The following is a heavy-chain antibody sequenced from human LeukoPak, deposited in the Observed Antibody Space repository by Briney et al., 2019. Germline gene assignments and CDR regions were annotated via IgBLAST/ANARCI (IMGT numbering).Heavy chain of an antibody. J-gene: IGHJ4*02. D-gene: IGHD5-24*01. V-gene: IGHV4-4*07. CDR1: GGSISSYY. Sequence: SETLSLTCAVSGGSISSYYWSWIREPAGKGLEWIGRISTAGTTTSNTSLPSRITMSVDTSKTQFSLHLTSVTAADTAVYYCARELSPSRAHDYWGQGTLVTVSS. CDR2: ISTAGTT. CDR3: ARELSPSRAHDY.